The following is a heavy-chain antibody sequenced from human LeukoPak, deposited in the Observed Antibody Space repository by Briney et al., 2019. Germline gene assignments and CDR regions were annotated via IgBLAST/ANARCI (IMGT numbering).Heavy chain of an antibody. D-gene: IGHD6-19*01. Sequence: GGSLRLSCAASGFTFSSYEMNWVRQAPGKGLEWVSYISSSGSTIYYADSVKGRFTISRDNAKNSLYLQMNNLRAEDTAIYYCARFSGYSSGWYMDYWGQGTLVTVSS. CDR1: GFTFSSYE. CDR3: ARFSGYSSGWYMDY. V-gene: IGHV3-48*03. J-gene: IGHJ4*02. CDR2: ISSSGSTI.